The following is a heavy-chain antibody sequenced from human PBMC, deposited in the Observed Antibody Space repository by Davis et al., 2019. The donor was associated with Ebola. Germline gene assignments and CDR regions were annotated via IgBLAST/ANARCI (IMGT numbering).Heavy chain of an antibody. J-gene: IGHJ6*04. CDR3: AKELPDRSSGSYQGGMDV. CDR2: ISYDGSNK. D-gene: IGHD3-10*01. Sequence: PGGSLRLSCAASGFTFSGYGMHWVRQAPGKGLEWVAVISYDGSNKYYADSVKGRFTISRDNSKNTLYLQMNSLRAEDTAVYYCAKELPDRSSGSYQGGMDVWGKGTTVTVSS. V-gene: IGHV3-30*18. CDR1: GFTFSGYG.